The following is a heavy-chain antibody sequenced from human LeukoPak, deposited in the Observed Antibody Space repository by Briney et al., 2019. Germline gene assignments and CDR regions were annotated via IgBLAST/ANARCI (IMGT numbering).Heavy chain of an antibody. J-gene: IGHJ1*01. CDR3: ARFNPLYCSGGSCYGEGAFQH. V-gene: IGHV3-11*06. CDR1: GFTFSNYW. D-gene: IGHD2-15*01. CDR2: ISSSSSYT. Sequence: GSLRLSCAASGFTFSNYWMCWFRQAPGKGLEWVSYISSSSSYTNYADSVKGRFTISRDNAKNSLYLQMNSLRAEDTAVYYCARFNPLYCSGGSCYGEGAFQHWGQGTLVTVSS.